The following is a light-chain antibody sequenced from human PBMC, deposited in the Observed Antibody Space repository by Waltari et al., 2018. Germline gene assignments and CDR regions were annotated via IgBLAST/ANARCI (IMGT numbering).Light chain of an antibody. CDR2: GAS. CDR3: QHYVRLPAT. J-gene: IGKJ1*01. CDR1: KSVSRA. V-gene: IGKV3-20*01. Sequence: EIVLTQSPGSLSSSPGERVTISCRASKSVSRALAWYKQKPGQAPRLLIFGASNRATGIPDRFSGSGSETDFSLTISRLEPEDFAVYYCQHYVRLPATFGRGTKVEIK.